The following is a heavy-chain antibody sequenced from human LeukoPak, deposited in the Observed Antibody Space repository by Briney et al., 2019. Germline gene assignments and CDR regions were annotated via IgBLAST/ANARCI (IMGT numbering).Heavy chain of an antibody. CDR2: ISYDGSNK. J-gene: IGHJ5*02. Sequence: GGSLRLSCAASGFTFSSYAMHWVRQAPGKGLEWVAVISYDGSNKYYADSVKGRFTISRDNSKNTLYLQMNSLRAEDTAVYYCVRVPKTITIFGVPNNWFDPWGQGTLVTVSS. CDR1: GFTFSSYA. D-gene: IGHD3-3*01. V-gene: IGHV3-30-3*01. CDR3: VRVPKTITIFGVPNNWFDP.